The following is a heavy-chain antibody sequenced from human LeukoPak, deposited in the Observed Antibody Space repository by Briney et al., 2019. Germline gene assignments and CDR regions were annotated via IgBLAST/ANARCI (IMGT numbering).Heavy chain of an antibody. CDR1: GFTLDDYV. D-gene: IGHD2-21*02. Sequence: GGSLRLSCAASGFTLDDYVMHWVRQAPGKGLEWVSLISWDGGSTYYADSVKGRFTISRDNSTNSLYLQMNSLRTEDTALYYCARTTYCGGDCYFDNWGQGTLVTVSS. J-gene: IGHJ4*02. V-gene: IGHV3-43D*03. CDR3: ARTTYCGGDCYFDN. CDR2: ISWDGGST.